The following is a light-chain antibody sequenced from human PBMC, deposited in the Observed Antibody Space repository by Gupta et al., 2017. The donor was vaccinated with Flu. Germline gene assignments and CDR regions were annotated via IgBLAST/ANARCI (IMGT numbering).Light chain of an antibody. J-gene: IGLJ2*01. CDR2: IDLTGNY. CDR3: GTSNTNPPI. V-gene: IGLV4-60*03. CDR1: GHSRVI. Sequence: GHSRVINAWHQQQPGKAHRYLMRIDLTGNYNKGSGVPYRFSGSSSGADRSLTIANVQSDDESYYYLGTSNTNPPIFGGGTRLTVL.